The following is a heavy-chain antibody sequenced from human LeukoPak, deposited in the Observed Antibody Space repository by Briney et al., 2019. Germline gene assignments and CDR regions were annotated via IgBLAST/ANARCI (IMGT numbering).Heavy chain of an antibody. J-gene: IGHJ1*01. CDR2: IWYDGSNK. CDR1: GLTSSRDG. CDR3: ARDSDGAESFQH. Sequence: GRCLRPACAPAGLTSSRDGMQCVCQAPRKRMERVAVIWYDGSNKYYADSVKVGFTISRDNSKNTLYLQMNSLRAEVTAVYCCARDSDGAESFQHCGQGNLVTVSS. V-gene: IGHV3-33*01.